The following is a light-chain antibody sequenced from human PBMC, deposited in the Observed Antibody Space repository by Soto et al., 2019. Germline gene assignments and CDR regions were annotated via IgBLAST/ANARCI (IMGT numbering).Light chain of an antibody. CDR2: DNT. J-gene: IGLJ1*01. CDR3: QSYDISISAFYV. Sequence: QSVLTQPPSVSGAPGQRVTISCKGTSSNIGAGYDVHWYQQLPGTAPKLLIYDNTHRPSGVPDRFSGSKSETSASLTITGLQAEDEADYYCQSYDISISAFYVFGGGTKVTVL. CDR1: SSNIGAGYD. V-gene: IGLV1-40*01.